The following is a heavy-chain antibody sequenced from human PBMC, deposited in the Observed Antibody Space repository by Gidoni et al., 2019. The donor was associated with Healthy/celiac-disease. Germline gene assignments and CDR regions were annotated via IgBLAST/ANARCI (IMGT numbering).Heavy chain of an antibody. V-gene: IGHV4-39*01. CDR3: ARHQLSYYDFWSGYFTPEEGAYGMDV. J-gene: IGHJ6*02. CDR1: GGSISSSSYY. Sequence: QLQLQESGPGLVKPSETLSLTCTVSGGSISSSSYYWGWIRQPPGKGLEWIGSIYYSGSTYYNPSLKSRVTISVDTSKNQFSLKLSSVTAADTAVYYCARHQLSYYDFWSGYFTPEEGAYGMDVWGQGTTVTVSS. CDR2: IYYSGST. D-gene: IGHD3-3*01.